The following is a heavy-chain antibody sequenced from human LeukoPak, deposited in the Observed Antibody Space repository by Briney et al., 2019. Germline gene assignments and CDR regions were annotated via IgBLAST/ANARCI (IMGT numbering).Heavy chain of an antibody. CDR3: ARDQYYYGSGSYGLDY. CDR2: IYTSGST. V-gene: IGHV4-4*07. J-gene: IGHJ4*02. D-gene: IGHD3-10*01. CDR1: GGSISSYY. Sequence: SETLSLTCTVSGGSISSYYWSGIRQPAGKGLEWIGRIYTSGSTNYNPSLKSRVTMSVDTSKNQFSLKLSSVTAADTAVYYCARDQYYYGSGSYGLDYWGQGTLVTVSS.